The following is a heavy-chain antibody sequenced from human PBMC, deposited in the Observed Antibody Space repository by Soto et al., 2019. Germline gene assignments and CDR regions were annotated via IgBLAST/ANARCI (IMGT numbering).Heavy chain of an antibody. CDR2: IYHSGST. D-gene: IGHD2-21*02. CDR1: GGSISSSNW. J-gene: IGHJ4*02. CDR3: ARYYTANRPFDY. Sequence: QVQLQESGPGLVKPSGILSLTCAVSGGSISSSNWWSWVRQPPGKGLEWIGEIYHSGSTSYNPSLKTRVSISVDKSKNQFSLNLSSVTAADTAVYYCARYYTANRPFDYWGQGTLVTVSS. V-gene: IGHV4-4*02.